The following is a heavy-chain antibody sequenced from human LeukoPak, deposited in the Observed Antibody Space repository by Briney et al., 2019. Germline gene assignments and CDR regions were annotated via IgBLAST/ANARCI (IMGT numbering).Heavy chain of an antibody. CDR2: ISYDESNK. D-gene: IGHD4-17*01. CDR3: AKDYGELYFDY. CDR1: GFTFSSFG. V-gene: IGHV3-30*02. J-gene: IGHJ4*02. Sequence: GGSLRLSCAASGFTFSSFGMHWVRQAPGKGLEWVAFISYDESNKYYADSVKGRFTISRDNSKNTLYLQMNSLRAEDTAVYYCAKDYGELYFDYWGQGTLVTVSS.